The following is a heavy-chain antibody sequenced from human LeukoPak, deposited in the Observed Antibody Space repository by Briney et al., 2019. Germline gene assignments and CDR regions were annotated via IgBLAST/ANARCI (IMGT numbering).Heavy chain of an antibody. CDR2: IKQDGSEK. V-gene: IGHV3-7*01. D-gene: IGHD5-12*01. Sequence: PGGSLRLSCAASGFTFSSYWMSWVRQAPGKGLEWVANIKQDGSEKYYVDSVKGRFTISRDNAKNSLYLQMNSLRAEDTAVYYCARDSSGYDYYYYYYMDVWGKGPRSPSP. CDR1: GFTFSSYW. J-gene: IGHJ6*03. CDR3: ARDSSGYDYYYYYYMDV.